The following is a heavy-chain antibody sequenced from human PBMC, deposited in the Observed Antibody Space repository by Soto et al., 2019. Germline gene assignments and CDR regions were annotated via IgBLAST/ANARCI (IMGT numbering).Heavy chain of an antibody. CDR1: GFTFSSYG. V-gene: IGHV3-33*01. CDR3: ARDQLKDILTGSIE. Sequence: GGSLRLSCAASGFTFSSYGMHWVRQAPGKGLEWVAVIWYDGSNKYYADSVKGRFTISRDNSKNTLYLQMNSLRAEDTAVYYCARDQLKDILTGSIEWGQGTLVTVSS. J-gene: IGHJ4*02. D-gene: IGHD3-9*01. CDR2: IWYDGSNK.